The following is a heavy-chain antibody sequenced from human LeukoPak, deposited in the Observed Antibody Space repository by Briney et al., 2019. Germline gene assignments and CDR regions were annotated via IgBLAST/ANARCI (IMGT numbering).Heavy chain of an antibody. J-gene: IGHJ5*02. CDR2: IYPGDSRI. Sequence: GESLKISCQGFGYSFTSYWIGWVRQMPGKGMEWMGVIYPGDSRIRYNPSFQGQVTISVDKSISTAYLQWVSLKASDTAMYYCTCRDLTSTWSFPWGQGTLVTVSS. CDR1: GYSFTSYW. CDR3: TCRDLTSTWSFP. D-gene: IGHD6-13*01. V-gene: IGHV5-51*03.